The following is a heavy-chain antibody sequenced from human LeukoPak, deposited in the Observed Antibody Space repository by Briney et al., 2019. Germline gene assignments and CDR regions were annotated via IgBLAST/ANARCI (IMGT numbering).Heavy chain of an antibody. CDR2: IRGSGADK. V-gene: IGHV3-23*01. CDR3: AKISWDGRGTFD. J-gene: IGHJ4*02. Sequence: GGSLRLSCAASGFSFSTYSMSWVRQAPGKGLEWASSIRGSGADKYYADSVKGRFSISRDNSQDTLSLQMNSLRAEDTAVYYCAKISWDGRGTFDWGRGTPVTVSS. D-gene: IGHD1/OR15-1a*01. CDR1: GFSFSTYS.